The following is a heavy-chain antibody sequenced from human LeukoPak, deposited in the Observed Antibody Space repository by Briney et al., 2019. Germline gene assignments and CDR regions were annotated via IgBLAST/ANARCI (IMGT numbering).Heavy chain of an antibody. V-gene: IGHV3-30*02. Sequence: GGSLRLSCAASGFTFSSYGMHWVRQAPGKGLEWVAFIRYDGSNKYYADSVKGRFTISRDNSKNTLYLQMNSLRAEDTAVYYCAKRWQWLVYDAFDIWGQGTMVTVSS. J-gene: IGHJ3*02. CDR3: AKRWQWLVYDAFDI. D-gene: IGHD6-19*01. CDR2: IRYDGSNK. CDR1: GFTFSSYG.